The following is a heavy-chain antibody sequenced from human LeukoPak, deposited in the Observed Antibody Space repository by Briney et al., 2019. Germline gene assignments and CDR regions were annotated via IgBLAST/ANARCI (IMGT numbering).Heavy chain of an antibody. CDR3: ARDVIYDSEIYSYGDC. D-gene: IGHD3-16*01. Sequence: GGSLRLSCAASGFTVSTNYVSWVRQAPGKGLEWVSVIYRGGGTAYADSVKDRFTISRDNFKNMVYLHLNSLKAEDTAVYYCARDVIYDSEIYSYGDCLGQGTLVTVSS. V-gene: IGHV3-66*01. CDR2: IYRGGGT. CDR1: GFTVSTNY. J-gene: IGHJ4*02.